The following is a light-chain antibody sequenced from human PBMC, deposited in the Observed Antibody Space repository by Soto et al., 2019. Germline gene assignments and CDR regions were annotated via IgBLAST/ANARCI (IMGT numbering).Light chain of an antibody. J-gene: IGKJ3*01. CDR1: QSVSRSY. CDR3: QQYGSSLFT. Sequence: ESVLTQAPGTLSLSPGERATLSCRASQSVSRSYLAWYQQKPGQAPRLLIYGASSRATGIPDRFSGSGSGTDFTLTMSRLEPEDFAVYYCQQYGSSLFTFGPGTKVDIK. V-gene: IGKV3-20*01. CDR2: GAS.